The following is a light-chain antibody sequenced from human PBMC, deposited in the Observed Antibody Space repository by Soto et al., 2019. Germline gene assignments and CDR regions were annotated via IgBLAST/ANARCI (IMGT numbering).Light chain of an antibody. CDR2: GVT. Sequence: STGTQPGTVSGSTVQSVTISCTGTSSDIGGHDDVSWYQQPPGKVPKLLIYGVTDRPSGVANRFSGSKSGNVASLTISGLQAEDEADYYCCSVTGYLTPYVFGSGTKITVL. J-gene: IGLJ1*01. V-gene: IGLV2-14*03. CDR3: CSVTGYLTPYV. CDR1: SSDIGGHDD.